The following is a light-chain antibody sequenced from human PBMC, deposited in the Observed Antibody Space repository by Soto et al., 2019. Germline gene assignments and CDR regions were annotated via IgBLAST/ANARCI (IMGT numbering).Light chain of an antibody. V-gene: IGLV1-47*01. J-gene: IGLJ2*01. CDR2: GDD. Sequence: QSVLTQPPSASGTPGQRVTISCSGSGSNIGTTDVYWLQLLPGTAPKLLVHGDDKRPSGVPDRFSGSKSGTSASLAISGLRAEEGADYDRAMWYYSLRLLVFGGGTKLTVL. CDR3: AMWYYSLRLLV. CDR1: GSNIGTTD.